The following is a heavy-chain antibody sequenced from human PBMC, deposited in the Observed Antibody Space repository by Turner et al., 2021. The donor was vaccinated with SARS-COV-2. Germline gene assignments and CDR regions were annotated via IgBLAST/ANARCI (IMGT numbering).Heavy chain of an antibody. D-gene: IGHD2-2*01. Sequence: EVQLVESGGGLVKPGGSLRLSCAASGFTFSTYSMNWVRQAPGKGLEWVSSITSSSSYIYYADSVKGRFTMSRDNAKNSLYLQMDSLRAEDTAVYYCATRGDISRSSTKCYSNWGLGTLVTVSS. V-gene: IGHV3-21*01. J-gene: IGHJ4*02. CDR1: GFTFSTYS. CDR3: ATRGDISRSSTKCYSN. CDR2: ITSSSSYI.